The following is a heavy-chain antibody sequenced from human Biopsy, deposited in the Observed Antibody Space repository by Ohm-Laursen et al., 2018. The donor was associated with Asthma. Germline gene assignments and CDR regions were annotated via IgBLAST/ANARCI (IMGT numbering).Heavy chain of an antibody. CDR1: GFSFSNYG. J-gene: IGHJ4*02. Sequence: SLRLSCTASGFSFSNYGMHWVRQAPGKGLDWVAVISFDGTNRNYTDSVKGRFTISRDNSRNTLHLEMNSLRPEDTAVYYCAKDVFPGWELRRGPDYWGQGTLVTVSS. V-gene: IGHV3-30*18. CDR3: AKDVFPGWELRRGPDY. D-gene: IGHD1-26*01. CDR2: ISFDGTNR.